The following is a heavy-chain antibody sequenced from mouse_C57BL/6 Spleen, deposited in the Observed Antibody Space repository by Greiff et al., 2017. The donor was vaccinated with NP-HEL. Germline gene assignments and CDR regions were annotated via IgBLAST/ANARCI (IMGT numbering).Heavy chain of an antibody. CDR3: ARSITTVVGFDY. CDR2: IDPSDSYT. J-gene: IGHJ2*01. D-gene: IGHD1-1*01. CDR1: GYTFTSYW. V-gene: IGHV1-59*01. Sequence: VQLQQSGAELVRPGTSVKLSCKASGYTFTSYWMHWVKQRPGQGLEWIGVIDPSDSYTNYNQKFKGKATLTVDTSSSTAYMQLSSLTSEDSAVYYCARSITTVVGFDYWGQGTTLTVSS.